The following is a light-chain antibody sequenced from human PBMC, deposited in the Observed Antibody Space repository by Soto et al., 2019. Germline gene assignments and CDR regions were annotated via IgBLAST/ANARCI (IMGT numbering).Light chain of an antibody. V-gene: IGKV1-5*03. J-gene: IGKJ1*01. CDR1: QSISGW. CDR2: KAS. Sequence: DIQVTQSPSTLSASVGDRVTITCRASQSISGWLAWYQQKPGKAPNLLIYKASTLESGVPSRFSGSGSGTEFTLTISGRQPDDLATYYCQQYNNYGSWTFGQGTKVEIK. CDR3: QQYNNYGSWT.